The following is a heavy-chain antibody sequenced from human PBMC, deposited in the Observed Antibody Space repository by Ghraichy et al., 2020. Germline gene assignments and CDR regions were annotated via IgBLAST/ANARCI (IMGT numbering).Heavy chain of an antibody. CDR1: RFTFSDYY. J-gene: IGHJ4*02. CDR3: ARGGIVATIGPDY. CDR2: ISDSGSNT. V-gene: IGHV3-11*06. D-gene: IGHD5-12*01. Sequence: GGSLRLSCVVSRFTFSDYYMSWIRQAPGKGLEWVSYISDSGSNTNYADSVKGRFTISRDNAKNSLYLQMSNLRAEDTAVYYCARGGIVATIGPDYWGQGTLVTVSS.